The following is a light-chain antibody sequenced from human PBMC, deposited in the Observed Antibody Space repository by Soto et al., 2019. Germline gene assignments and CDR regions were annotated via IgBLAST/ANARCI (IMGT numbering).Light chain of an antibody. Sequence: IQMTQSPSTLFASVGDRVTITCWASQSISSWLAWYQQKPGKAPKLLIYDAYSLESGVPSRFSGSGSGTEFTLTISSLQPDDFATYYCQQYKSYWTFGQGTRMDI. CDR1: QSISSW. V-gene: IGKV1-5*01. J-gene: IGKJ1*01. CDR3: QQYKSYWT. CDR2: DAY.